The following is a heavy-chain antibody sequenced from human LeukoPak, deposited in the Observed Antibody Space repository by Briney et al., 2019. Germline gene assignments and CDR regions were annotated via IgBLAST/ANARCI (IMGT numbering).Heavy chain of an antibody. CDR3: ARDLKGSHIDY. D-gene: IGHD2-15*01. CDR1: GFTFSSYS. Sequence: GGSLRLSCAASGFTFSSYSMNWVRQAPGKGLEWVSSISSSSSYIYYADSVKGRLTISRDNAKNSLYLQMNSLRAEDTAVYYCARDLKGSHIDYWGQGTLVTVSS. V-gene: IGHV3-21*01. CDR2: ISSSSSYI. J-gene: IGHJ4*02.